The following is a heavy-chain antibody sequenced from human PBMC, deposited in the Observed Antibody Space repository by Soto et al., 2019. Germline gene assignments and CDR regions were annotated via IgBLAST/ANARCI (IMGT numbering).Heavy chain of an antibody. CDR3: ARGGDYYFDS. V-gene: IGHV4-30-2*01. J-gene: IGHJ4*02. CDR1: GDSITSGGFS. CDR2: IYHSGGT. Sequence: SETLSLTCGVSGDSITSGGFSWSWIRQPPGKGLEWIGYIYHSGGTYYNPSLKSRVTISINRSKNQFSLKMSSVTATDTAVYYCARGGDYYFDSWGQGTLVTVSS. D-gene: IGHD2-21*02.